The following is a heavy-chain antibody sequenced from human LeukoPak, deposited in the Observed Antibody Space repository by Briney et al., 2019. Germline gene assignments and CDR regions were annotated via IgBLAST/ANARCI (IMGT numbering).Heavy chain of an antibody. J-gene: IGHJ4*02. V-gene: IGHV3-20*04. D-gene: IGHD3-10*01. CDR2: INWNGSGA. CDR1: GFTFDDYG. CDR3: ARIPFYGSGSYLFDY. Sequence: GGSLRLSCAASGFTFDDYGMSWVRQVPGKGLEWVSGINWNGSGAGYADSVKGRFTISRDNAKNSLYLQMNSLRAEDTAVYYCARIPFYGSGSYLFDYWGQGTLVTVSS.